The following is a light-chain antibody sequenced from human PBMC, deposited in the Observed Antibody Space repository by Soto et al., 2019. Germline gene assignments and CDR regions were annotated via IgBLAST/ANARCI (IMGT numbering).Light chain of an antibody. V-gene: IGLV3-21*04. CDR2: YDS. J-gene: IGLJ2*01. CDR1: NIGSKS. CDR3: QMWDSSSDHPV. Sequence: SYELTQPPSVSVAPGKTARITCGGNNIGSKSVHWYQQKPGQAPVLVIYYDSDRPSGIPERFSGSNSGNTATLTISRVEAGDEDDYYCQMWDSSSDHPVFGGGTKLTVL.